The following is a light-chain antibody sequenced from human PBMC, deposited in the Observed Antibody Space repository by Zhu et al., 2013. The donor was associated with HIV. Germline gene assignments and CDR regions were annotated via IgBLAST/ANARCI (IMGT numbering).Light chain of an antibody. J-gene: IGKJ5*01. CDR3: LQYNNWPPVT. Sequence: EIVMTQSPATLSAFPGERVTLSCRANQTIDTKVAWYRQSPGQAPRLLVHDASIGATGIPARFVGSGSGTQFTLTISSLQSEDFAVYFCLQYNNWPPVTFGQGTRLEI. CDR1: QTIDTK. CDR2: DAS. V-gene: IGKV3-15*01.